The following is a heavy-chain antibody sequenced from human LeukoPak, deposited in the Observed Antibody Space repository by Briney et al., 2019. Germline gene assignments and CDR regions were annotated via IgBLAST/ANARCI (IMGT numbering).Heavy chain of an antibody. Sequence: GGSLRLSCATSGFTFSADWMSWVRQAPGKGLEWVANIKQDGSENYYVDSVKGRFTISRDNAKNSLYLQMNSLRAEDTAVYSCTRKGGCRPNDAFDIWGEGTMVTVSS. CDR3: TRKGGCRPNDAFDI. CDR2: IKQDGSEN. CDR1: GFTFSADW. J-gene: IGHJ3*02. D-gene: IGHD2-15*01. V-gene: IGHV3-7*01.